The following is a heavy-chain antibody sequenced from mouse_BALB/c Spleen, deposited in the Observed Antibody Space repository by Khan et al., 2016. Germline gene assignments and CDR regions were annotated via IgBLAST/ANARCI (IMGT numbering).Heavy chain of an antibody. Sequence: EVQLQESGGGLVQPKGSLKLSCAASGFTFNTYAMNWVRQAPGKGLEWVARIRSKSNNYATYYADSVKDRFTISRDDSQSMRYLQMNKLKTENTAMYYCVRQRGSYEAWFADWGQGTMVTVSA. CDR2: IRSKSNNYAT. CDR1: GFTFNTYA. CDR3: VRQRGSYEAWFAD. D-gene: IGHD1-1*02. V-gene: IGHV10-1*02. J-gene: IGHJ3*01.